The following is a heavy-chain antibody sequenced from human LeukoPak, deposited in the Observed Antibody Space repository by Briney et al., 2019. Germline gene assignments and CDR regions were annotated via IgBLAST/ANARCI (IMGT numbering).Heavy chain of an antibody. CDR2: INPNSGGT. D-gene: IGHD3-10*01. V-gene: IGHV1-2*02. CDR1: GYTLTGYY. Sequence: GASVKVSCKASGYTLTGYYMHWVRQAPGQGLEWMGWINPNSGGTNYAQKFQGRVTMTRDTSISTAYMELSRLRSDDTAVYYCARGPGALWFGELLPLDYWGQGTLVTVSS. J-gene: IGHJ4*02. CDR3: ARGPGALWFGELLPLDY.